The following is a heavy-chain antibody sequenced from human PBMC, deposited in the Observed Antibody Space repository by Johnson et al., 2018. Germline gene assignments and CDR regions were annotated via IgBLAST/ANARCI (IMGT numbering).Heavy chain of an antibody. J-gene: IGHJ6*02. V-gene: IGHV3-9*01. CDR3: AKDMNHFEDKNYYYDYGMDG. Sequence: VQLVESGGGLVQPGRSLRPSRAASGFTFDDYAMHWVRQAPGKGLEWVSGSRWTSGSIGYADSVQRGFTIPRDNAKNSQYLQMSSRRAEDTALYYCAKDMNHFEDKNYYYDYGMDGWGQGTTVTVSS. CDR1: GFTFDDYA. CDR2: SRWTSGSI. D-gene: IGHD3-9*01.